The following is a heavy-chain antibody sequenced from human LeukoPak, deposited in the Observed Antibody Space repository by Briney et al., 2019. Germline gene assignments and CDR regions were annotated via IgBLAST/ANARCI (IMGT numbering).Heavy chain of an antibody. Sequence: GGSLRLSCAASGFTFNRYGMHWVRQAPGKGLEWVAVISFDGKVSYYADSVKGRFTISRDNVKNFLYLQMNSLRAEDTAVYYCARCSSTGCASSPLAGYLYWGQGTLVTVSS. CDR2: ISFDGKVS. V-gene: IGHV3-30*03. J-gene: IGHJ4*02. D-gene: IGHD2-2*01. CDR1: GFTFNRYG. CDR3: ARCSSTGCASSPLAGYLY.